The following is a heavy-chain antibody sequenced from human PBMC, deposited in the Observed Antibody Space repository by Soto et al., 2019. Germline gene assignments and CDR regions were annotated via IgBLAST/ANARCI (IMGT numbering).Heavy chain of an antibody. CDR1: GFTFSSYW. D-gene: IGHD3-10*01. V-gene: IGHV3-74*01. CDR3: ASMVRGVIITTYGMDV. Sequence: VGSLRLSCAASGFTFSSYWMHWVRQAPGKGLVWVSRSNSDGSSTSYADSAKGRFTISRDNAKNTLFLQMNSLRAEDTAVYYCASMVRGVIITTYGMDVWGQGTTVTVSS. J-gene: IGHJ6*02. CDR2: SNSDGSST.